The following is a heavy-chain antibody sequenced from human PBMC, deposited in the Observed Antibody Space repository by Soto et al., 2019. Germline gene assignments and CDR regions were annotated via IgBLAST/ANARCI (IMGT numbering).Heavy chain of an antibody. D-gene: IGHD2-15*01. CDR2: IDPSDSYT. V-gene: IGHV5-10-1*01. CDR1: GYSFTSYW. CDR3: AREGYFSGVSCYSGPYGENYYYYGMDV. Sequence: PGESLKISCKGSGYSFTSYWISWVRQMPGKGLEWMGRIDPSDSYTNYSPSFQGHVTISADKSISTAYLQWSSLKASDTDMYYCAREGYFSGVSCYSGPYGENYYYYGMDVWGQGTTVTVSS. J-gene: IGHJ6*02.